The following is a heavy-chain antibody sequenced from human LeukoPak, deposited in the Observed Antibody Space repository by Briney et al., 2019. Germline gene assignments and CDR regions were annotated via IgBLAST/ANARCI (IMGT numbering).Heavy chain of an antibody. V-gene: IGHV4-59*01. CDR3: ARGRDSSSGNWFDP. CDR1: GGSISSYY. CDR2: IYYSGST. J-gene: IGHJ5*02. Sequence: SETLSLTCTVSGGSISSYYRSRIRQPPGKGLEWIGYIYYSGSTNYNPSLKSRVTISVDTSKNQFSLKLSSVTAADTAVYYCARGRDSSSGNWFDPWGQGTLVTVSS. D-gene: IGHD6-6*01.